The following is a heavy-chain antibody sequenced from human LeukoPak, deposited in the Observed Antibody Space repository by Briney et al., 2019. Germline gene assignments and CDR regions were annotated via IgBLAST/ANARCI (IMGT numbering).Heavy chain of an antibody. D-gene: IGHD3-16*01. CDR3: ARDLSGGALDY. CDR1: GFTFSIYW. J-gene: IGHJ4*02. Sequence: GGSLRLSCAASGFTFSIYWMSWVRQAPGRGLEWVANIKEDGSEEDYVDSVKGRFTISRDNAKNSLYLQMNSLRAEDTAVYYCARDLSGGALDYWGQGTLVTVSS. CDR2: IKEDGSEE. V-gene: IGHV3-7*01.